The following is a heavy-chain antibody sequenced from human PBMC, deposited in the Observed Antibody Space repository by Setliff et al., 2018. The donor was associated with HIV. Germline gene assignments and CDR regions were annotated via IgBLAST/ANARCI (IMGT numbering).Heavy chain of an antibody. V-gene: IGHV4-4*08. CDR2: VDTRGYA. Sequence: SETLSLTCAVSGGSMSSYHWSWLRQSPEKGLEWIGYVDTRGYAYYNPFFESRGTISRDMSKNQFSLRLTSVTAADTAVYYCARDSRGSGNFDFWGQGTLVTVSS. J-gene: IGHJ4*02. CDR1: GGSMSSYH. CDR3: ARDSRGSGNFDF. D-gene: IGHD3-10*01.